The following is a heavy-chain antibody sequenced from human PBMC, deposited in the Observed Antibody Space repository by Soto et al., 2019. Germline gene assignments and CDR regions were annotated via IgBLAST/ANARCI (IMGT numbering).Heavy chain of an antibody. V-gene: IGHV3-48*02. D-gene: IGHD3-10*01. CDR1: GFTFSSYS. J-gene: IGHJ6*02. CDR2: ISSSSSTI. CDR3: ARDRASFTYYYGSGSQYYYGMDV. Sequence: PGGSLRLSCAASGFTFSSYSMNWVRQAPGKGLEWVSYISSSSSTIYYADSVKGRFTISRDNAKNSLYLQMNSLRDEDTAVYYCARDRASFTYYYGSGSQYYYGMDVWGQGATVTVSS.